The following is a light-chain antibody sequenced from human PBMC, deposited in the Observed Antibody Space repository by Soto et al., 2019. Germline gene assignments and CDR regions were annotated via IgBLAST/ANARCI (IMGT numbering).Light chain of an antibody. CDR3: CSYAGSYSFV. CDR1: SSDVGGYNY. Sequence: QSALTQPRSVSGSLGQSVTISCTGTSSDVGGYNYVSWYQQHPGKAPKLIIYDVSKRPSGVPDRFSGSKSGNTASLTISGLQAEDEADYYCCSYAGSYSFVFGGGTKLTVL. CDR2: DVS. V-gene: IGLV2-11*01. J-gene: IGLJ3*02.